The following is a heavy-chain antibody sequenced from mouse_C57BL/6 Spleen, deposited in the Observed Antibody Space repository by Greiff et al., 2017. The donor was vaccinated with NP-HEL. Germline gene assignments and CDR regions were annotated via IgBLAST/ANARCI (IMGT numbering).Heavy chain of an antibody. CDR1: GYTFTSYW. D-gene: IGHD2-14*01. CDR3: AREGEYDGAWFAY. Sequence: VQLQQPGAELVKPGASVKMSCKASGYTFTSYWITWVKQRPGQGLEWIGDIYPGSGSTNYNEKFKSKATLTVDTSSSTAYMQLSSLTSEDSAVYYCAREGEYDGAWFAYWGQGTLVTVSA. V-gene: IGHV1-55*01. J-gene: IGHJ3*01. CDR2: IYPGSGST.